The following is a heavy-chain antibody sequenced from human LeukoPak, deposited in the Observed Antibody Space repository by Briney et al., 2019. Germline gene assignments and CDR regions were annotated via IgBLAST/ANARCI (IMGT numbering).Heavy chain of an antibody. Sequence: GGSLRLSCAASGFTFSSYAMHWVRQAPGKGLEWVAVISYDGSNKYYADSVKGRFTISRDNAKNSLYLQMNSLRAEDTALYYCAKGRYYDSSGYFDYWGQGTLVTVSS. CDR3: AKGRYYDSSGYFDY. CDR2: ISYDGSNK. J-gene: IGHJ4*02. V-gene: IGHV3-30-3*01. CDR1: GFTFSSYA. D-gene: IGHD3-22*01.